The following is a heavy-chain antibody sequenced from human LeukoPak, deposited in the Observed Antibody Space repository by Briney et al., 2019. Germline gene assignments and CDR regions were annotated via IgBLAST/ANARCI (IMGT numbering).Heavy chain of an antibody. CDR1: GGSISSYY. CDR2: IYYSGST. Sequence: SETLSLTCTVSGGSISSYYWSWIRQPPGKGLEWIGYIYYSGSTNYNPSLKSRVTISVDTSKNQFSLKLSSVTAADTAVYYCARENFAGAKSGYYYESGSDYWGQGTLVTVSS. J-gene: IGHJ4*02. D-gene: IGHD3-22*01. V-gene: IGHV4-59*01. CDR3: ARENFAGAKSGYYYESGSDY.